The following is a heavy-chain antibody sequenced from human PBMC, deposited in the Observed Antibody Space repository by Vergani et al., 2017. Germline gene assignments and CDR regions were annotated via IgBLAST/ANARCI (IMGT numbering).Heavy chain of an antibody. V-gene: IGHV1-69*01. J-gene: IGHJ4*02. D-gene: IGHD6-13*01. CDR3: ASSLMYSSSWFSFDY. Sequence: QVQLVQSGAEVKKPGSSVKVSCKASGGTFSSYAISWVRQAPGQGLEWMGVSIPIFGTANYAQKFQGRVTITADETTSSAYMELSSLRSEDTAVYYCASSLMYSSSWFSFDYWGQGTLVTVSS. CDR2: SIPIFGTA. CDR1: GGTFSSYA.